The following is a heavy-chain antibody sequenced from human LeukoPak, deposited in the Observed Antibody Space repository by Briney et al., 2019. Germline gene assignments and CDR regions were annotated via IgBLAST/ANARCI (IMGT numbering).Heavy chain of an antibody. Sequence: SETLSLTCSVSGGSISSSSYYWGWIRQPPGKGLEWIGNIYYSGSTYYNPSLKSRVTISVDTSKNQFSLKLSSVTAADTAVYYCATQTIAGQHLAAGTRYYGMDVWGQGTTVTVSS. J-gene: IGHJ6*02. CDR3: ATQTIAGQHLAAGTRYYGMDV. D-gene: IGHD6-13*01. V-gene: IGHV4-39*01. CDR2: IYYSGST. CDR1: GGSISSSSYY.